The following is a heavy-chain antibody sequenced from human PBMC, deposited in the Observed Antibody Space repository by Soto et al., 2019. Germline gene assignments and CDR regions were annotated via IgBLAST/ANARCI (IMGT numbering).Heavy chain of an antibody. V-gene: IGHV1-18*04. J-gene: IGHJ5*02. CDR1: GYTFTSYA. CDR3: ARVVGGIPVAGSWNCFDP. CDR2: ISTYNGNT. Sequence: ASVQVSCKASGYTFTSYALIWVRHAPGQGLEWMGWISTYNGNTDYAQTLQGRVTMTTDISTNTAYMELRSLRSDDTAVYYCARVVGGIPVAGSWNCFDPWGQGTLVTVSS. D-gene: IGHD6-19*01.